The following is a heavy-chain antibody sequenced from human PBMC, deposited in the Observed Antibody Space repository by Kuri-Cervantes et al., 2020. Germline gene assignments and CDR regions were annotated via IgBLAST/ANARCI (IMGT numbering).Heavy chain of an antibody. CDR2: IIPIFGTA. J-gene: IGHJ3*02. CDR3: ARGLGNGVESAFDI. Sequence: KVSCKASGGTFSSYAISWVRQAPGQGLEWMGGIIPIFGTANYAQKFQGRVTITADKSTSTAYMELSSLRSEDTAVYYCARGLGNGVESAFDIWGQGTMVTVSS. D-gene: IGHD2-8*01. V-gene: IGHV1-69*06. CDR1: GGTFSSYA.